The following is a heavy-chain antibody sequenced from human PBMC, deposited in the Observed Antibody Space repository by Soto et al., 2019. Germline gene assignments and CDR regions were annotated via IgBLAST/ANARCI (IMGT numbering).Heavy chain of an antibody. CDR2: IIPLFGTT. Sequence: QVQVVQSGVEVRRPGSLVKVSCKASGDTFKNCVISWVRQAPGQGLEWMGGIIPLFGTTDFAQRFQGRLTITTDESTTTAYMELSMLRSEDTATYYCAAELGFGKLSVVWGQGTTVIVSS. CDR3: AAELGFGKLSVV. D-gene: IGHD3-10*01. J-gene: IGHJ6*02. CDR1: GDTFKNCV. V-gene: IGHV1-69*01.